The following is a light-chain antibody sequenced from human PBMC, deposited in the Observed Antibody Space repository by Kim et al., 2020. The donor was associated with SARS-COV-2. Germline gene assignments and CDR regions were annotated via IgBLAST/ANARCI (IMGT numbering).Light chain of an antibody. Sequence: SASVADSVTLSCRASQNIHAGLAWYQQKPGRAPKLLIYLASTLEIGVPSRFSGSGSGTEFSLTISSLQPEDFATYYCQHYSRFPYTFGQGTKLEI. J-gene: IGKJ2*01. V-gene: IGKV1-5*03. CDR3: QHYSRFPYT. CDR2: LAS. CDR1: QNIHAG.